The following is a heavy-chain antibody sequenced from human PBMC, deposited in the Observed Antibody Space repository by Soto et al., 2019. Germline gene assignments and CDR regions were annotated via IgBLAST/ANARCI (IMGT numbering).Heavy chain of an antibody. D-gene: IGHD5-18*01. CDR1: GYTFTGYY. V-gene: IGHV1-2*02. CDR2: INPNSGGT. Sequence: SVKVSCKASGYTFTGYYMHWVRQAPGQGLEWMGWINPNSGGTNYAQKFQGRVTITRDKSISTAYMELSSLRSEDTAVYYCARGVDTAMAPYYYYGTDVWGQGTSVTV. CDR3: ARGVDTAMAPYYYYGTDV. J-gene: IGHJ6*02.